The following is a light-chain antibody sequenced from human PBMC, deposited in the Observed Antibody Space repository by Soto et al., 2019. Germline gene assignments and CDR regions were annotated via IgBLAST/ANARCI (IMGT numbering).Light chain of an antibody. Sequence: IFIISASVSLAVSLGERATINFKSSQSLLSIHNNRSYLGWYQQKPGQPPKLLIYGASTWESGVPDRFSGSGSGTDFTLTISSLQAEDVAIYYCQQYNSYFTFGQGTRLEIK. CDR3: QQYNSYFT. V-gene: IGKV4-1*01. CDR1: QSLLSIHNNRSY. J-gene: IGKJ5*01. CDR2: GAS.